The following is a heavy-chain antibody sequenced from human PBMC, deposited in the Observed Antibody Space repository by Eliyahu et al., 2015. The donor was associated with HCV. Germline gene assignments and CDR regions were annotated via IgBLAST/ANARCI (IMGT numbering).Heavy chain of an antibody. D-gene: IGHD6-19*01. CDR3: ASGGGGIAVAGTGGWFDP. V-gene: IGHV4-59*01. Sequence: QVQLQESGPGLVKPSETLSLTSITTYYWSWIRQPPGKGLEWIGYIHYSGSTNYNPSPKSRVTISVDTSKNQFSLNLTSVTAADTAVYYCASGGGGIAVAGTGGWFDPWGQGTLVTVSS. CDR1: ITTYY. CDR2: IHYSGST. J-gene: IGHJ5*02.